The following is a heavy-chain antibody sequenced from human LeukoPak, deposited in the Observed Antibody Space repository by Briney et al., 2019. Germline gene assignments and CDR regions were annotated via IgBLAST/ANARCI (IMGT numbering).Heavy chain of an antibody. V-gene: IGHV3-30*03. CDR1: GFTFSSYG. CDR3: ARGLPTNPLDY. D-gene: IGHD1-14*01. CDR2: ISYDGSNK. Sequence: GGSLRLSCAASGFTFSSYGMHWVRQAPGKGLEWVAVISYDGSNKYYADSVKGRFTISRDNSKNTLYLQMNSLRAEDTAVYYCARGLPTNPLDYWGQGTLVTVSS. J-gene: IGHJ4*02.